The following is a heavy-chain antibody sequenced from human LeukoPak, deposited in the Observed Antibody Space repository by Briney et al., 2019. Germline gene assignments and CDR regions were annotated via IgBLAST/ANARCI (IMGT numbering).Heavy chain of an antibody. Sequence: GGSLRLSCAASGFTLSSYSMNWVRQAPGKGLEWVSSISSSSSYRYYADSVKGRFTISRDNAKNSLYLQMNSLRAEDTAVYYCARDTGWLSHAFDIWGQGTMVTVSS. CDR1: GFTLSSYS. D-gene: IGHD5-12*01. CDR2: ISSSSSYR. CDR3: ARDTGWLSHAFDI. J-gene: IGHJ3*02. V-gene: IGHV3-21*01.